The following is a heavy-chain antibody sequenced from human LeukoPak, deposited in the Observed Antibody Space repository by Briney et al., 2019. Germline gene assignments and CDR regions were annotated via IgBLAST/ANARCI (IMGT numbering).Heavy chain of an antibody. J-gene: IGHJ4*02. CDR1: GFTFSSYG. V-gene: IGHV3-30*18. D-gene: IGHD2-2*01. CDR2: ISYHGSNK. CDR3: EKGYCSSTSYYAVGGIIDY. Sequence: GRSLRLSCAASGFTFSSYGMHWVRQAPGKGLEWVAVISYHGSNKYYADSVKGRFTISRDNSKNTLYLQMNSLRAEDTAVYYCEKGYCSSTSYYAVGGIIDYWGQGTLVTVSS.